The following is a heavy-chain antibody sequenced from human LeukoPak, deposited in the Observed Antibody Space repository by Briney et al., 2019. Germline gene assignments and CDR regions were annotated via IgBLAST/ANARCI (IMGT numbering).Heavy chain of an antibody. D-gene: IGHD2/OR15-2a*01. J-gene: IGHJ4*02. Sequence: GGSRTLSCAASVFTFGTYGIHWVRQAPGMGLEWVTFIRYDGRETYYAESVKGRFSISRDNSKNTAYLHMNSLRVEDTAVYYCVKDLRDENCIYTHLDWGQGTLVTASS. CDR2: IRYDGRET. CDR1: VFTFGTYG. CDR3: VKDLRDENCIYTHLD. V-gene: IGHV3-30*02.